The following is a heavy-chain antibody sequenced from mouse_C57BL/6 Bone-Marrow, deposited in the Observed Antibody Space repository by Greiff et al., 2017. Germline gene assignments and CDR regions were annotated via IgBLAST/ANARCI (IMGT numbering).Heavy chain of an antibody. Sequence: VQLQQPGAELVMPGASVKLSCKASGYTFTSYWMHWVKQRPGQGLEWIGEIDPSDSYTNYNQTFKGKSTLTVDKSSSTAYMQLSSLTSVDSAVYDCARLDAYLPFYAMDYWGQGTSVTVSS. V-gene: IGHV1-69*01. CDR1: GYTFTSYW. CDR3: ARLDAYLPFYAMDY. D-gene: IGHD2-1*01. J-gene: IGHJ4*01. CDR2: IDPSDSYT.